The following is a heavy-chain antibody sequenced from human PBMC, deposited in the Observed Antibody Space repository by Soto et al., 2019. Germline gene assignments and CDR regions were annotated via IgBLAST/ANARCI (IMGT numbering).Heavy chain of an antibody. J-gene: IGHJ4*01. CDR2: ISAGGSDI. Sequence: QVQLVESGGGLVKPGGSLRLSCASSGFTFSDYYMSWIRQAPGKGLEWVAYISAGGSDIYYGDSVKGRFTVSRDNTKKSRYLQMSNLRADDTAIYYCASLPQGYYDRSGRLVDYWGHGTLVTVSS. CDR1: GFTFSDYY. V-gene: IGHV3-11*01. D-gene: IGHD3-22*01. CDR3: ASLPQGYYDRSGRLVDY.